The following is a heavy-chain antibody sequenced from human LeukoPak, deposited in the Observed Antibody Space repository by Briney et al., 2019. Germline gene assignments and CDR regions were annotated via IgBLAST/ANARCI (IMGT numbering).Heavy chain of an antibody. D-gene: IGHD3-3*01. CDR2: ISGHSSDT. V-gene: IGHV1-18*01. CDR1: GYTFSRYG. J-gene: IGHJ3*01. CDR3: ARDHMRIGSWYRYYTSNDPFDV. Sequence: ASVRVSCKASGYTFSRYGFSWVRQAPGQGLEWMGWISGHSSDTYYAQKFHGRVSMPTDTSTTTAYMEARSLRSDGAADYYCARDHMRIGSWYRYYTSNDPFDVWGQGTKVTVSS.